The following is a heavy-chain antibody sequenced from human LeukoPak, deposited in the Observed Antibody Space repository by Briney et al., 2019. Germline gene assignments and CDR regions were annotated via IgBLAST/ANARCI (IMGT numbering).Heavy chain of an antibody. CDR2: IYSGGST. V-gene: IGHV3-66*01. J-gene: IGHJ4*02. D-gene: IGHD3-22*01. CDR3: ASEVNYYDSSGYYLPRFDY. Sequence: PGGSLRLSCAASGFTVSSNYMSWVRQAPGKGLEWVSVIYSGGSTYYADSLKGRFTISRDNSKNTLYLQMNSLRAEDTAVYYCASEVNYYDSSGYYLPRFDYWGQGTLVTVSS. CDR1: GFTVSSNY.